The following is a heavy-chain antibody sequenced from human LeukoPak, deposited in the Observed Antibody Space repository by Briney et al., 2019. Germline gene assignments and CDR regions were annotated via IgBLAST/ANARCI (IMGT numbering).Heavy chain of an antibody. CDR2: IHYSGST. CDR3: ARSGIYGDYGIYFDY. V-gene: IGHV4-59*01. CDR1: GDSISSYY. Sequence: SETLSLTCSVSGDSISSYYWSWIRQPPGKGLEWIGYIHYSGSTNYNPSLKSRVTISADTSKKQFSLKLSSVTAADTAVYYCARSGIYGDYGIYFDYWGQGTLVTVSS. D-gene: IGHD4-17*01. J-gene: IGHJ4*02.